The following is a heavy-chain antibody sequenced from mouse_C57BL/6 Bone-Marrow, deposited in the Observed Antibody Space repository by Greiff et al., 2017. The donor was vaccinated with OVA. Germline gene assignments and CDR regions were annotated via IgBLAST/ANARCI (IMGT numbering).Heavy chain of an antibody. V-gene: IGHV14-2*01. D-gene: IGHD2-4*01. Sequence: VQLQQSGAELVKPGASVKLSCTASGFNIKDYYMHWVKQRTEQGLEWIGRIDPEDGETKYAPNFQGKATITADTSSNTAYLQLSSLTSEDTAVYYCARGDSPYYEYGGWYFDVWGTGTTVTVSS. CDR2: IDPEDGET. J-gene: IGHJ1*03. CDR1: GFNIKDYY. CDR3: ARGDSPYYEYGGWYFDV.